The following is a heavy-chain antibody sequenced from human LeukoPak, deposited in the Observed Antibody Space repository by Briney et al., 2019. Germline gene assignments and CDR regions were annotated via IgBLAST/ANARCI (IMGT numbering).Heavy chain of an antibody. Sequence: SETLSLTCTVSGGSISSYYWSWIRQPAGKGLEWIGRIYTSGSTNYNPSLKSRVTMSVDTSKNQFSLKLSSVTAADTAVYYCARRDSSSWYGPAFDIWGQGTMVTVSS. CDR3: ARRDSSSWYGPAFDI. CDR2: IYTSGST. CDR1: GGSISSYY. V-gene: IGHV4-4*07. D-gene: IGHD6-13*01. J-gene: IGHJ3*02.